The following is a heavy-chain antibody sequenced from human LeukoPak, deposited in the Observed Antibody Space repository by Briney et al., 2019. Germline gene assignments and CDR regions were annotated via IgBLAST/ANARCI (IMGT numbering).Heavy chain of an antibody. Sequence: SVKVSCKASGGTLSSYAISWVRQAPGQGLEWMGGIIPIFGTANYAQKFQGRVTITADESTSTAYMELSSLRSEDTAVYYCARDSPSYYDILTGYRNWFDPWGQGTLVTVSS. J-gene: IGHJ5*02. CDR2: IIPIFGTA. CDR1: GGTLSSYA. V-gene: IGHV1-69*01. CDR3: ARDSPSYYDILTGYRNWFDP. D-gene: IGHD3-9*01.